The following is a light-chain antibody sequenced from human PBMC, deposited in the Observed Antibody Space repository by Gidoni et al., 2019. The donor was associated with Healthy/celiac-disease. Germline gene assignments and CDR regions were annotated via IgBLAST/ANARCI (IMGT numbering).Light chain of an antibody. Sequence: SYALTHPLPVSVPPGQTASITCSGDKLGDKYACWYQQKPGQSPMLVIYQDRKRPSGIPERFSGSNSGNTATLTISGTQAMDEADYYCQAWDSSTSVFGTGTKVTVL. CDR3: QAWDSSTSV. V-gene: IGLV3-1*01. J-gene: IGLJ1*01. CDR1: KLGDKY. CDR2: QDR.